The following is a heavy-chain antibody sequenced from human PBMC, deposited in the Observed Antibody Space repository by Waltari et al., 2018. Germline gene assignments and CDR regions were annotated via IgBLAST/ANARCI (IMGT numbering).Heavy chain of an antibody. CDR1: GGYISSYY. J-gene: IGHJ5*02. Sequence: QVQLQESGPGPVTPSETLSLTCTVSGGYISSYYWSCIRQHGWKGLEWIGRIYTSGSTNYNPALKSRVTMSVDTSKNQFSLKLSSVTAADTAVYYCARLITIFGVATRGWFDPWGQGTLVTVSS. CDR2: IYTSGST. D-gene: IGHD3-3*01. CDR3: ARLITIFGVATRGWFDP. V-gene: IGHV4-4*07.